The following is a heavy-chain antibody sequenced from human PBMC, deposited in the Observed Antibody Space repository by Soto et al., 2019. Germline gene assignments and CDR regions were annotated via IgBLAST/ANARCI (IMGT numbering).Heavy chain of an antibody. CDR3: ARGGLEYYDFWSGYYRPNYYYYGMDV. CDR2: IYYSGST. J-gene: IGHJ6*02. V-gene: IGHV4-59*01. CDR1: GGSISSYY. Sequence: LSLTCTVSGGSISSYYWSWIRQPPGKGLEWIGYIYYSGSTNYNPSLKSRVTISVDTSKNQFSLKLSSVTAADTAVYYCARGGLEYYDFWSGYYRPNYYYYGMDVWGQGTTVTV. D-gene: IGHD3-3*01.